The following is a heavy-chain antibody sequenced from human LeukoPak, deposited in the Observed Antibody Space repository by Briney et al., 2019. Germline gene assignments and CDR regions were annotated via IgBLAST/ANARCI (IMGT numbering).Heavy chain of an antibody. D-gene: IGHD1-26*01. Sequence: GASVKVSCKAYGYNFATSGIGWVRQAPGQGLEWLGWISGYNGNTKSAPKLQGRVTMTTDTSTDTAYLELGSLRVDDTAIYYCARDLGPYTGSYCSYYHYMDVWGEGTSVTVSS. J-gene: IGHJ6*03. CDR3: ARDLGPYTGSYCSYYHYMDV. CDR2: ISGYNGNT. V-gene: IGHV1-18*01. CDR1: GYNFATSG.